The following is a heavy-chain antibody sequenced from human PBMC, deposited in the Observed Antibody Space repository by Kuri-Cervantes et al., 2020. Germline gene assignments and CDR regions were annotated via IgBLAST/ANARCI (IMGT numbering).Heavy chain of an antibody. D-gene: IGHD6-19*01. J-gene: IGHJ3*02. V-gene: IGHV3-30*03. CDR1: GFTFSSYG. CDR2: ISYDGSNK. CDR3: ARDVHQFHCSSGGYDGGAFDI. Sequence: GESLKISCAASGFTFSSYGMHWVRQAPGKGLEWVTVISYDGSNKYYADSVKCRFTISRDNYKNTLYLQMNSLRAEDTAVYYCARDVHQFHCSSGGYDGGAFDIWGQGTMVTVSS.